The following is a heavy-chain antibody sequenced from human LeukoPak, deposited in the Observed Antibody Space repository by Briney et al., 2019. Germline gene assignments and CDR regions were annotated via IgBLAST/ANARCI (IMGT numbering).Heavy chain of an antibody. D-gene: IGHD3-9*01. J-gene: IGHJ4*02. Sequence: ASVNLSCKASGYTFTGYHMHWVRQAPGQGLEWMGWISGYNGHTNYAQKFQGRVTMTTDTSTSTAYMELRSLRSDDTAVYYCARDKGDILTAYSTDYWGQGTLVTVSS. V-gene: IGHV1-18*04. CDR2: ISGYNGHT. CDR3: ARDKGDILTAYSTDY. CDR1: GYTFTGYH.